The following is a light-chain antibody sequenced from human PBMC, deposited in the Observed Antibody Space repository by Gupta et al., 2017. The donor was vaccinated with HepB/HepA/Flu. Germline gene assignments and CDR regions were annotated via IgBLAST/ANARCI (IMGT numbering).Light chain of an antibody. Sequence: DIQMTQSPSTLSASVGDRVTITCRASQSISSWLAWYQQKPGKAPNLLIYKASTLESGVPSRFSGSGSGTEFTLTISGLQPDDFATYYCQQYNSYSWTFGQGTKVEI. CDR2: KAS. CDR3: QQYNSYSWT. CDR1: QSISSW. J-gene: IGKJ1*01. V-gene: IGKV1-5*03.